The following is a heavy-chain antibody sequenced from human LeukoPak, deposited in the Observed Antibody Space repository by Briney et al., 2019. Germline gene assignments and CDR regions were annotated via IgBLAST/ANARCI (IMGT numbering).Heavy chain of an antibody. V-gene: IGHV4-34*01. D-gene: IGHD2-15*01. CDR2: INHSGST. J-gene: IGHJ5*02. Sequence: SETLSLTCAVYGGSFSGYYWSWIRQPPGKWLEWIGEINHSGSTNYNPSLKSRVTISVDTSKNQFSLKLSSVTAADTAVYYCARWKGKDLYRYADISFDPWGQGTLVTVSS. CDR3: ARWKGKDLYRYADISFDP. CDR1: GGSFSGYY.